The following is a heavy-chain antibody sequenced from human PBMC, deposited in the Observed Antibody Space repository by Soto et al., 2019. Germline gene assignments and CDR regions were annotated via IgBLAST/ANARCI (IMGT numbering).Heavy chain of an antibody. D-gene: IGHD2-15*01. CDR3: GCRVEDISYDYYGMDV. CDR2: IYYSGST. V-gene: IGHV4-59*12. J-gene: IGHJ6*02. CDR1: GGSISSYY. Sequence: NPSETLSLTCTVSGGSISSYYWSWIRQPPGKGLEWIGYIYYSGSTNYNPSLKSRVTISVDKSKNEFSLKVKSVTAADTAVYYCGCRVEDISYDYYGMDVWGQGTTVTVSS.